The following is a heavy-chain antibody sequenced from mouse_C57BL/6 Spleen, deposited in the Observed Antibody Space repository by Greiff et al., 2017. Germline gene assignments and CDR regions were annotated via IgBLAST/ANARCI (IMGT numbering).Heavy chain of an antibody. CDR3: ARQLYDYDVRGYAMDY. V-gene: IGHV5-9*01. CDR2: ISGGGGNT. Sequence: EVQGVESGGGLVKPGGSLKLSCAASGFTFSSYTMSWVRQTPEQRLEWVATISGGGGNTYYPDSVKGRFTISRDNAKNTLYLQMSGLRAEDTALYYCARQLYDYDVRGYAMDYWGQGTSVTVSS. CDR1: GFTFSSYT. D-gene: IGHD2-4*01. J-gene: IGHJ4*01.